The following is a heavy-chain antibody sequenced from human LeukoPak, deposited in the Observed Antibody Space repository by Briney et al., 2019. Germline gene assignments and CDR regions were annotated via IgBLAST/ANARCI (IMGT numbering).Heavy chain of an antibody. CDR2: IDWDDDK. CDR1: GFSLSTSGMC. J-gene: IGHJ4*02. V-gene: IGHV2-70*11. CDR3: ARDNYGSGSYYFDY. D-gene: IGHD3-10*01. Sequence: SGPALVKPTQTLTLTCTFSGFSLSTSGMCVSWIRQPPGKALEWLARIDWDDDKYYSTSLKTRLTISKDTSKNQVVLTMTNMDPVDTATYYCARDNYGSGSYYFDYWGQGTLVTVSS.